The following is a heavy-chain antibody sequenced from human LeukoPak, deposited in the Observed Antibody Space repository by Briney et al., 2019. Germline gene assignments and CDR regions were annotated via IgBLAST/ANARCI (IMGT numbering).Heavy chain of an antibody. CDR3: AKVGFAGMEWLLYSDH. D-gene: IGHD3-3*01. CDR1: GLTFSSYA. CDR2: ISGSSGHT. V-gene: IGHV3-23*01. Sequence: PGGSLRLSCAASGLTFSSYALSWVRQAPEKGLEWGSAISGSSGHTYYADSVKGGFTISRDNSKNTLHLQMQRLRAEDTAVYYCAKVGFAGMEWLLYSDHWGQGTLVTVSS. J-gene: IGHJ4*02.